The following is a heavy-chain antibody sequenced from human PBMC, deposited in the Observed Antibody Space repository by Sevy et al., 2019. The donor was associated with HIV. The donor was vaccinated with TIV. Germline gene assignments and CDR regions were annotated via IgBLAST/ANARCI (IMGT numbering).Heavy chain of an antibody. Sequence: GESLKISCAASGFTFSSYAMHWVRQAPGKGLEWVAVISYDGSNKYYADSVKGRFTISRDNSKNTLYLQMNSLRAEDTAVYYCARDRVIAHFFDYWGQGTLVTVSS. CDR2: ISYDGSNK. D-gene: IGHD2-21*01. J-gene: IGHJ4*02. CDR1: GFTFSSYA. CDR3: ARDRVIAHFFDY. V-gene: IGHV3-30-3*01.